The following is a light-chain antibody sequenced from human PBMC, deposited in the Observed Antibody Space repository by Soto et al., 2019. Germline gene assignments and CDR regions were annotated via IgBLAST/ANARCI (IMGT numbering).Light chain of an antibody. J-gene: IGLJ3*02. V-gene: IGLV1-47*02. CDR3: AVWDVRLSAWV. CDR2: TDD. CDR1: TSNIGSDY. Sequence: QSVVTQPPSASGTPGQRVTISCSGSTSNIGSDYVYWFQQLPGTAPKLLIYTDDQRPSGVPDRFSGSKSGNTASLAISGVRSEDEADYYCAVWDVRLSAWVFGGGTKVTVL.